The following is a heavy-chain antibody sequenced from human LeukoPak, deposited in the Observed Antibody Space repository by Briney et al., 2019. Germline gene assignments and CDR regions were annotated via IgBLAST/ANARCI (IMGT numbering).Heavy chain of an antibody. CDR2: IYYSGST. V-gene: IGHV4-31*03. Sequence: PSETLSLTCTVSGGSISSGGYYWSWIRQHPGKGLEWIGYIYYSGSTYYNPSLKSRVTISVDTSKNQFSLKLSSVTAADTAVYYCARFIAARRPDAFDIWGQGTMVTVSS. CDR1: GGSISSGGYY. CDR3: ARFIAARRPDAFDI. J-gene: IGHJ3*02. D-gene: IGHD6-6*01.